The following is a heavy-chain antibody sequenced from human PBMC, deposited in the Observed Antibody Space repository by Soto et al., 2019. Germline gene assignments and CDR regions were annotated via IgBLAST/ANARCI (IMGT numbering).Heavy chain of an antibody. CDR1: GYSISSSTYY. Sequence: XETLSLTCTVSGYSISSSTYYLGWIRQPPGKGLEWIGCIYHTGTTYYNPSLKSRVTISVDTSKNQFSLKLSSVTAADTAVYYCARPYFSSSSMFDYWGQGTLVTVS. CDR2: IYHTGTT. D-gene: IGHD6-6*01. V-gene: IGHV4-39*01. CDR3: ARPYFSSSSMFDY. J-gene: IGHJ4*02.